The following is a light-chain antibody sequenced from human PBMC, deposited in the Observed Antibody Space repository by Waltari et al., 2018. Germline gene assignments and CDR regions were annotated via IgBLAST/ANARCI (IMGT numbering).Light chain of an antibody. J-gene: IGLJ3*02. Sequence: QSVLTQPPSVSEAPRQRVTISCSGISSNIGHNGVNWYPQLPGKPHKPLIYYDDLVPSGVSARFSGSKSGTSASLAISGLQSADEADYYCAAWDATLNQWVFGGGTKLTVL. CDR1: SSNIGHNG. CDR2: YDD. CDR3: AAWDATLNQWV. V-gene: IGLV1-36*01.